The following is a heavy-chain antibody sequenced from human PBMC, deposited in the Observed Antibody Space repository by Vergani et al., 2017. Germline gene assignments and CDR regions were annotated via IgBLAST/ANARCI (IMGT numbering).Heavy chain of an antibody. CDR3: ARLYGRDSSGSKYFDY. V-gene: IGHV5-51*01. J-gene: IGHJ4*02. CDR2: IHPADSDT. Sequence: EVQLVQSGAEAKKPWESLKTSCQISGYSFTNYWIGWVRQMPGKGLEWMGIIHPADSDTRYSPSFQGQVTISVDKSISTAYLQRSSLRASDSAMYYCARLYGRDSSGSKYFDYWGQGTLVTVSS. D-gene: IGHD3-22*01. CDR1: GYSFTNYW.